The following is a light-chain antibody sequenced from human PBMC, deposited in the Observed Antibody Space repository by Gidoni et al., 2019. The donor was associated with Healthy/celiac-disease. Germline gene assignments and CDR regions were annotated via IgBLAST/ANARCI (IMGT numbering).Light chain of an antibody. J-gene: IGKJ2*01. CDR1: QSVSSSY. CDR2: GAS. V-gene: IGKV3-20*01. CDR3: QQYGSSL. Sequence: QSPGTLSLSPGERATLSCRASQSVSSSYLAWYQQKPGQAPRLLIYGASSRATGIPDRFSGSGSGTDFTLTISRLEPEDFAVYYCQQYGSSLFGQGTKLEIK.